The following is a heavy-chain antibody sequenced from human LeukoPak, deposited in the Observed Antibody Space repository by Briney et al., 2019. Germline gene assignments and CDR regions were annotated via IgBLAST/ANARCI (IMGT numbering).Heavy chain of an antibody. CDR1: GGSISSRNW. J-gene: IGHJ3*02. Sequence: NPSETLSLTCVVSGGSISSRNWWSWVRQPPGKGLEWITKICHSGSTNYNPFLRSRVTISVDKSNNLFSLKLSSVTAADTAVYYCARDNPTGDAFDIWGRGTVVTVSS. D-gene: IGHD1-1*01. CDR2: ICHSGST. V-gene: IGHV4-4*02. CDR3: ARDNPTGDAFDI.